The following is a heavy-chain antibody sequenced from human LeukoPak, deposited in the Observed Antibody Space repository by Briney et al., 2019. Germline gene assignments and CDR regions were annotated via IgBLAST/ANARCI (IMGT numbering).Heavy chain of an antibody. J-gene: IGHJ4*02. V-gene: IGHV1-2*02. CDR2: MNPNSGCS. CDR3: ATRVVAGIPYYFDH. CDR1: GYTFTRYY. Sequence: ASVNVSCKTSGYTFTRYYMHWVRQAPGQGLEWMGWMNPNSGCSNYAQRFQGRVTITRDTSIGTAYMELSSLRSDDTAVYYCATRVVAGIPYYFDHWGQGTLVTVSS. D-gene: IGHD6-19*01.